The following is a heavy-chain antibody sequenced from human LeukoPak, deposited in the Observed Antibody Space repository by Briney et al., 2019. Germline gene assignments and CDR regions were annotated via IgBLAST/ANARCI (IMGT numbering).Heavy chain of an antibody. J-gene: IGHJ4*02. D-gene: IGHD3-22*01. CDR1: GYTFTSYD. CDR2: MNPDSGNT. CDR3: ARGVRYYYDSSGCNPFDY. Sequence: GASVKVSCKASGYTFTSYDINWVRQATGQGLEWMGWMNPDSGNTGYAQKFQGRVTVTRNTSISTAYMELSSLRSEDTAVYYCARGVRYYYDSSGCNPFDYWGQGTLVTVSS. V-gene: IGHV1-8*01.